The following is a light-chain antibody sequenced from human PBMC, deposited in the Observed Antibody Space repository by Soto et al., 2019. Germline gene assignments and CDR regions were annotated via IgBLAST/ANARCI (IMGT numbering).Light chain of an antibody. CDR1: QSVSSN. Sequence: EIVMTQSPATLSVSPGERATLSCRASQSVSSNLAWYQQKPGQAPRLLIYNASSRATGSPDRFSGSGSGTDFALTISSLQSEDFAIYYCQQYNNWPAITFGQGTRLEIK. V-gene: IGKV3D-15*01. CDR3: QQYNNWPAIT. CDR2: NAS. J-gene: IGKJ5*01.